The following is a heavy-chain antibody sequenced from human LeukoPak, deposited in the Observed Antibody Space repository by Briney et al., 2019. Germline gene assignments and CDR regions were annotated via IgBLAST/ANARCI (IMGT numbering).Heavy chain of an antibody. CDR1: GFTFSNYN. D-gene: IGHD3-16*02. V-gene: IGHV3-53*01. CDR3: ARGLYGDYADY. CDR2: IYSGGST. Sequence: PGGSLRLSCAASGFTFSNYNMNWVRQAPGKGLEWVSVIYSGGSTYYADSVKGRFTISRDNSKNTLYLQMNSLRAEDTAVYYCARGLYGDYADYWGQGTLVTVSS. J-gene: IGHJ4*02.